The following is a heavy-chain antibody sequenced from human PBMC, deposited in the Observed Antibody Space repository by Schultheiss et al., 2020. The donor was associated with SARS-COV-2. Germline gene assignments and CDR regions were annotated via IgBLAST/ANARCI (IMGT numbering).Heavy chain of an antibody. D-gene: IGHD2-21*01. CDR3: ARVGRIGSGGDRPGALDN. CDR1: GGSFSGYY. J-gene: IGHJ4*02. CDR2: IYHTGST. Sequence: SETLSLTCAVYGGSFSGYYWSWIRQPPGKGLEWIGSIYHTGSTYHNPSLKSRVAISVDTSKNQFSLKVDSVTAADTAMYFCARVGRIGSGGDRPGALDNWGQGTLVTVSS. V-gene: IGHV4-34*01.